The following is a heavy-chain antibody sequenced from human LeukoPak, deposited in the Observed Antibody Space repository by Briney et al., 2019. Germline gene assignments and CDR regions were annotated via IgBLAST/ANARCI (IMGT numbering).Heavy chain of an antibody. J-gene: IGHJ6*02. Sequence: PSETLSLTCTVSGGSMSSYSWNWIRQPPGKGLEWIGYIYYSGSTNYNPSLKSRVTISVDTSKNQFSLEVNSVTAADTAVYYCARAGVSASGMDVWGQGTTVTVSS. D-gene: IGHD7-27*01. CDR1: GGSMSSYS. CDR3: ARAGVSASGMDV. V-gene: IGHV4-59*01. CDR2: IYYSGST.